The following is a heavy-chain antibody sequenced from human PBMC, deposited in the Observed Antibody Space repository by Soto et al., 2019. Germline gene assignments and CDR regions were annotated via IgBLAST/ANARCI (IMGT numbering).Heavy chain of an antibody. V-gene: IGHV3-15*01. CDR3: TTAPTVTNYYYGMDV. J-gene: IGHJ6*02. CDR1: GFTFSNAW. D-gene: IGHD4-17*01. CDR2: IKSKTDGGTT. Sequence: GVSLRLSCAASGFTFSNAWMSWVRQAPGKGLEWVGRIKSKTDGGTTDYAAPVKGRFTISRDDSKNTLYLQMNSLKTEDTAVYYCTTAPTVTNYYYGMDVWGQGTTVTV.